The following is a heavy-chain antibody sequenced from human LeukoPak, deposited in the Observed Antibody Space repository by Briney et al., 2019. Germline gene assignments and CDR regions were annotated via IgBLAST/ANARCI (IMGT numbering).Heavy chain of an antibody. CDR3: AKGRSSWHNWFDP. J-gene: IGHJ5*02. CDR1: GSSFSSYA. CDR2: ISGSGGST. D-gene: IGHD6-13*01. Sequence: SLTPSCALSGSSFSSYATSWVRQAPGNGLGWVSAISGSGGSTYDADSVKGRCSISRDNSKSTLYLQKNSLRAEDTAVYYCAKGRSSWHNWFDPWGQGTLVTVSS. V-gene: IGHV3-23*01.